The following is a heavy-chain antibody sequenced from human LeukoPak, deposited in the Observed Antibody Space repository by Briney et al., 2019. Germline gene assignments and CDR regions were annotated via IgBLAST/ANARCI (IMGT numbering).Heavy chain of an antibody. V-gene: IGHV3-23*01. J-gene: IGHJ6*02. Sequence: GGSLRLSCAASGFTFGSYAMSWVRQAPGKRLEWVSAISGSGGSTYYADSVKGRFTISRDNSKNTLYLQMNSLRAEDTAVYYCAKDRHDPGDVWGQGTTVTVSS. D-gene: IGHD1-1*01. CDR3: AKDRHDPGDV. CDR1: GFTFGSYA. CDR2: ISGSGGST.